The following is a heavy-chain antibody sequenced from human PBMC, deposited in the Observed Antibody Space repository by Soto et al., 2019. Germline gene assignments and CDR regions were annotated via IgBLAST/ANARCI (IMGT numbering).Heavy chain of an antibody. CDR2: IIPIFGTA. V-gene: IGHV1-69*13. CDR3: ARAEKDSSFAFDI. J-gene: IGHJ3*02. Sequence: SVKVSCEASSGTFSSYAISWVRQAPGQGLEWMGGIIPIFGTANYAQKFQGRVTITADESTSTAYMELSSLRSEDTAVYYCARAEKDSSFAFDIWGQGTMVTVS. D-gene: IGHD3-22*01. CDR1: SGTFSSYA.